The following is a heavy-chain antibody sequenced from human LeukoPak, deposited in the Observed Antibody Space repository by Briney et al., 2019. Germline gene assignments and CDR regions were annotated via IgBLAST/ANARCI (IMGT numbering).Heavy chain of an antibody. D-gene: IGHD1-26*01. CDR1: GGSISSGSYY. CDR3: ARDPQGATHFDY. Sequence: NASQTLSLTCTVSGGSISSGSYYWSWIRQPAGKGLEWIVRIYTSGSTNYNPPLKSRVTISVDTSKNQFSLKLSSVTAADTAVYYCARDPQGATHFDYWGQGTLVTVSS. J-gene: IGHJ4*02. CDR2: IYTSGST. V-gene: IGHV4-61*02.